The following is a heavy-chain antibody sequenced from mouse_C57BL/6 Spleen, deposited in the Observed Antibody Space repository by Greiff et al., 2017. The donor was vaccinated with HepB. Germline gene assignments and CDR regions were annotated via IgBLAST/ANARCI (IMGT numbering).Heavy chain of an antibody. V-gene: IGHV5-4*01. CDR2: ISDGGSYT. D-gene: IGHD3-3*01. CDR1: GFTFSSYA. CDR3: ARDRDSSYAMDY. J-gene: IGHJ4*01. Sequence: DVKLVESGGGLVKPGGSLKLSCAASGFTFSSYAMSWVRQTPEKRLEWVATISDGGSYTYYPDNVKGRFTISRDNAKNNRYLQMSHLKSEDTAMYYGARDRDSSYAMDYWGQGTAVTVSS.